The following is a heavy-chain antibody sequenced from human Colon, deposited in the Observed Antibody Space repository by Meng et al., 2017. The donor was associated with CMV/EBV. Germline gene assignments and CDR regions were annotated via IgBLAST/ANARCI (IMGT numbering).Heavy chain of an antibody. CDR3: ARVLSVYDFWSGAYYYYGMDV. D-gene: IGHD3-3*01. Sequence: SCTVSGGSISSYYWSWIRQPPGKGLEWIGYIYYSGSTNYNPSLKSRVTISVDTSKNQFSLKLSSVTAADTAVYYCARVLSVYDFWSGAYYYYGMDVWGQGTTVTVSS. CDR2: IYYSGST. CDR1: GGSISSYY. V-gene: IGHV4-59*01. J-gene: IGHJ6*02.